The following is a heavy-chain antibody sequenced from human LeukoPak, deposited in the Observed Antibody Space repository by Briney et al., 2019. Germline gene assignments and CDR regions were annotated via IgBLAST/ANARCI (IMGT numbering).Heavy chain of an antibody. Sequence: GGSLRLSCTASGFTFSNFWMGWVCQAPGKGLEWVANIKQDETEKFYLGSVKGRFTISRDNSKNTLYLQLSSLRPDDTAVYYCAKGAPSSSSIFDFWGPGTLVTVSS. V-gene: IGHV3-7*03. CDR2: IKQDETEK. D-gene: IGHD6-6*01. CDR3: AKGAPSSSSIFDF. CDR1: GFTFSNFW. J-gene: IGHJ4*02.